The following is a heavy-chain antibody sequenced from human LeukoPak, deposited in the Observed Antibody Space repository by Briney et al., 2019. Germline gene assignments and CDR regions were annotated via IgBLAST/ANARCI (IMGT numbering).Heavy chain of an antibody. Sequence: PGGSLRLSCAASGFTFSSYSMNWVRQAPGKGLEWVSSISSSSSYIYYADSVKGRFTISRDNAKNSLYLQMNSLRAEDTAVYYCARGLGWNDLFALDYWGQGTLVSVS. CDR1: GFTFSSYS. J-gene: IGHJ4*02. CDR3: ARGLGWNDLFALDY. D-gene: IGHD1-1*01. CDR2: ISSSSSYI. V-gene: IGHV3-21*01.